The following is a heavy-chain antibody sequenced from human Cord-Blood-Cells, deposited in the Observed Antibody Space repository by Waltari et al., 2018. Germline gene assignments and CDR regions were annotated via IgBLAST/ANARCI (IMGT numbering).Heavy chain of an antibody. J-gene: IGHJ1*01. V-gene: IGHV4-34*01. CDR2: INHSVST. D-gene: IGHD2-2*01. CDR1: GGSFSGYY. CDR3: ARGGAAAAMSEYFQH. Sequence: VQLQQWGAGLLKPSETLSLTCAVYGGSFSGYYWSWIRQPPGKGLEWVGGINHSVSTNANPSRKSRVTISEDASKNQFSLNLSSVTAAETAVYYCARGGAAAAMSEYFQHWGQGTLVTVYS.